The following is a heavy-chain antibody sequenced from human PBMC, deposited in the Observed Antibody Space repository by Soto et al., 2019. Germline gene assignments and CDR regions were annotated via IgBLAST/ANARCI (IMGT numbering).Heavy chain of an antibody. V-gene: IGHV4-4*07. CDR1: GGSISWYY. Sequence: QVQLQESGPGLVKPSETLSLTCTVSGGSISWYYWSWVRQPAGKGLEWIGRIYTSGSTNYNPSLKSRVTMPVDTSNSQSPLKLSSVTAADMAVYYCARDKEWLGPLDYWGQGTLGTVSS. J-gene: IGHJ4*02. D-gene: IGHD6-19*01. CDR3: ARDKEWLGPLDY. CDR2: IYTSGST.